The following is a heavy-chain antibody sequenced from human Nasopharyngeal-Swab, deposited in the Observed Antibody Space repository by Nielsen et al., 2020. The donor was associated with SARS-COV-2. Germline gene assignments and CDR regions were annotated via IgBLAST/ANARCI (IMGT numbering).Heavy chain of an antibody. D-gene: IGHD5-12*01. V-gene: IGHV3-21*01. CDR1: GFLFSTYG. CDR3: AREGVDSASDYSEPFDI. J-gene: IGHJ3*02. Sequence: GESLKISCAASGFLFSTYGMNWVRQAPGKGLAWVSSISSYSTDINYADSLRGRFTISRDNAKNSLYLQMNSLRAEDTAVYYCAREGVDSASDYSEPFDIWGQGTMVTVSS. CDR2: ISSYSTDI.